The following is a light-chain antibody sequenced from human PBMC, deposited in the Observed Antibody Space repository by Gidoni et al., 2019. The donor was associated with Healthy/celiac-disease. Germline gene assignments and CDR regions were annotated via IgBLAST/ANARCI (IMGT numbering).Light chain of an antibody. Sequence: EMVLTQSPATLSLPPGERATLSCRASQSVSSYLAWYQQKPGQAPRLLIYDASNRATGIPARFSGSGSGTDFTLTISILEPEDFAVYYCQQRSNWPELTFGGGTKVEIK. J-gene: IGKJ4*01. CDR3: QQRSNWPELT. CDR2: DAS. V-gene: IGKV3-11*01. CDR1: QSVSSY.